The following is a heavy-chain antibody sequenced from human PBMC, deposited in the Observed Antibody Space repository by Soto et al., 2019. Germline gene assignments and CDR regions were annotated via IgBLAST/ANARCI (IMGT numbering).Heavy chain of an antibody. D-gene: IGHD6-19*01. Sequence: EVQLVESGGGLVKPGGSLRLSCAASGFTFSSYSMNWVRQAPGKGLEWVSSISSSTSYIYYADSVTSRFTISRDNSKNSLYLQMNGLRAEDTAVYYCARNVREGYSSGWDYYGMDVWGQGTTVTVSS. CDR3: ARNVREGYSSGWDYYGMDV. J-gene: IGHJ6*02. CDR1: GFTFSSYS. CDR2: ISSSTSYI. V-gene: IGHV3-21*01.